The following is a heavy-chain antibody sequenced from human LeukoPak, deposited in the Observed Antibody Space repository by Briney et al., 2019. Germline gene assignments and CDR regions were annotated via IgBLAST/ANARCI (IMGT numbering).Heavy chain of an antibody. D-gene: IGHD6-19*01. V-gene: IGHV4-34*01. J-gene: IGHJ4*02. CDR2: INHSGST. Sequence: SETLSLTCAVYGGSFSGYYWSWIRQPPGKGLEWIGEINHSGSTNYNPSLKSRVTISVDTSKNQFSLKLSSVTAADTAVYYCARHDSSGWYHYLDYWGQGTLVTVSS. CDR3: ARHDSSGWYHYLDY. CDR1: GGSFSGYY.